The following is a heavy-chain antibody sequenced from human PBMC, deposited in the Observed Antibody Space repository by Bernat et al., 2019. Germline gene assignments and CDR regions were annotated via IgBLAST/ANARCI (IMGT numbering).Heavy chain of an antibody. J-gene: IGHJ4*02. Sequence: QVQLQQSGPGLVKPSQTLSLTCVISGDSVSSNSAAWNWIRQSPSRGLEWLGRTYYRSKWYNDYVISVKSRITINPDTSKNQFSLHLNSLAPEETAEYCGARESWVGGTYYAFDYWAQGTLVTVSS. V-gene: IGHV6-1*01. CDR2: TYYRSKWYN. D-gene: IGHD1-26*01. CDR1: GDSVSSNSAA. CDR3: ARESWVGGTYYAFDY.